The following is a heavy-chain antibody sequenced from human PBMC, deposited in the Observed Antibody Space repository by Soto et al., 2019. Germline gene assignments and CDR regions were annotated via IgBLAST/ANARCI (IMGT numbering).Heavy chain of an antibody. CDR2: ISGSGGST. D-gene: IGHD3-3*01. J-gene: IGHJ6*02. V-gene: IGHV3-23*01. Sequence: GGSLRLSCAASGFTFSSYAMSWVRQAPGKGLEWVSAISGSGGSTYYADSVKGRFTISRDNSKNTLYLQMNSLRAEDTAVYYCAKEGLYYDLYQGGYYYYYGMDVWGQGTTVTV. CDR1: GFTFSSYA. CDR3: AKEGLYYDLYQGGYYYYYGMDV.